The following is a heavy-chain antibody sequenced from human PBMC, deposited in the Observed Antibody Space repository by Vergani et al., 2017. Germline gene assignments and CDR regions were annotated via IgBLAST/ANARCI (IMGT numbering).Heavy chain of an antibody. Sequence: QLQLQESGPGLVKPSETLSLTCTVSGSSISSSSYYWGWIRQPPGKGLEWIGSIYYSGSTYYNPSLKSRVTISVDTSKNQFSLKLSSVTAADTAVYYCARASASLRFLEWYNWFDPWGQGTLVTVSS. J-gene: IGHJ5*02. CDR1: GSSISSSSYY. V-gene: IGHV4-39*07. D-gene: IGHD3-3*01. CDR2: IYYSGST. CDR3: ARASASLRFLEWYNWFDP.